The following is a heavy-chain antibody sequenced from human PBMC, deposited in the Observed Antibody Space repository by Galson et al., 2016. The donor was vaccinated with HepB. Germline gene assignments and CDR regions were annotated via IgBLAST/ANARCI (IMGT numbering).Heavy chain of an antibody. D-gene: IGHD5-12*01. Sequence: SLRLSCAVSGFTLSTYGMSWVRQAPGKGLEWVSGIKNSGDSTYYADSVKGRFTISRDDSKNTLYLEMNSLRAEDTAVYYCAKASGYPNYWGQGTLVTVSS. CDR1: GFTLSTYG. J-gene: IGHJ4*02. CDR2: IKNSGDST. V-gene: IGHV3-23*01. CDR3: AKASGYPNY.